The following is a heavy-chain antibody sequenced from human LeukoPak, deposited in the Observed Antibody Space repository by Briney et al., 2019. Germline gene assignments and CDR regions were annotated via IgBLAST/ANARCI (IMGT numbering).Heavy chain of an antibody. D-gene: IGHD5-18*01. V-gene: IGHV4-39*01. Sequence: PSETLSLTCTVSGGSISSSSYYWGWIRQPPGKGLEWIGSIYYSGSTYYNPSLKSRVTISVDTSKNQFSLKLSSVTAADTAVYYCARQGYSNGPSFDYWGQGTLVTVSS. J-gene: IGHJ4*02. CDR3: ARQGYSNGPSFDY. CDR2: IYYSGST. CDR1: GGSISSSSYY.